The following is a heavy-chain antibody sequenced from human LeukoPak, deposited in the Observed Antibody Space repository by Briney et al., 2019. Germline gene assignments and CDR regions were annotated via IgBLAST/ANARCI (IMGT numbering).Heavy chain of an antibody. V-gene: IGHV3-30-3*01. CDR1: GFTFSSYA. Sequence: HPGGSLRLSCAASGFTFSSYAMHWVRQAPGKGLEWVAVISYDGSNKYYADSVKGRFTISRDNSKNTLYLQMNSLRAEDTAVYYCARSYGDSHVDYWGQGTLVTVSS. CDR2: ISYDGSNK. J-gene: IGHJ4*02. D-gene: IGHD4-17*01. CDR3: ARSYGDSHVDY.